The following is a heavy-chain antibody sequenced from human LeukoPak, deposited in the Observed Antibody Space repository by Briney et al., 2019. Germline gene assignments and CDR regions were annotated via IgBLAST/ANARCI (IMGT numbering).Heavy chain of an antibody. D-gene: IGHD2-2*01. CDR2: ICHSGST. CDR3: ARAIRYCSSTSCYSGFDY. J-gene: IGHJ4*02. V-gene: IGHV4-38-2*02. Sequence: PSETLSLTCTVSGYSISSGYYWGWIRQPPGKGLEWIGSICHSGSTYYNPSLKSRVTISVDTSKNQFSLKLSSVTAADTAVYYCARAIRYCSSTSCYSGFDYWGQGTLVTVSS. CDR1: GYSISSGYY.